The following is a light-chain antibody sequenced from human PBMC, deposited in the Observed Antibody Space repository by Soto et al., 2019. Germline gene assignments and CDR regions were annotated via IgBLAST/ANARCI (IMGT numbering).Light chain of an antibody. CDR2: DVS. CDR3: QQYNVVPPT. J-gene: IGKJ2*01. V-gene: IGKV1-33*01. Sequence: DIQMTQSPSSLSASVGDRVTITCRASQDISIYLNWFQQKPGKAPKLLIYDVSNLEKGVPSRFTGSGSGTDFTLTINSLQPDKIATYYCQQYNVVPPTFGQGTRLEI. CDR1: QDISIY.